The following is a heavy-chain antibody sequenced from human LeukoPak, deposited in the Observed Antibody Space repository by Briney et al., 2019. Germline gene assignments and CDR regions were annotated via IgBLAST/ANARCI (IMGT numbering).Heavy chain of an antibody. J-gene: IGHJ5*02. D-gene: IGHD3-9*01. CDR2: IYTSGSI. CDR1: GGSISSGSYY. CDR3: ARDRIYDILTGYYQWFDP. V-gene: IGHV4-61*02. Sequence: SQTLSLTCTVSGGSISSGSYYWGWIRQPAGKGLEWIGRIYTSGSINYNPSLKSRVTISVDTSKNQFSLKLSSVTAADTAVYYCARDRIYDILTGYYQWFDPWGQGTLVTVSS.